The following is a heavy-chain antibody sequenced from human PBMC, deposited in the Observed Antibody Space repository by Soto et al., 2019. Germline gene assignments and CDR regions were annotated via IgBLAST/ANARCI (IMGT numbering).Heavy chain of an antibody. D-gene: IGHD5-18*01. CDR1: GFTFSSYA. J-gene: IGHJ6*02. CDR3: AKERGYNYGYDAMDV. CDR2: ISGSGGST. Sequence: EVQLLESGGGLVQPGGSLRLSCAASGFTFSSYAMSWVRQAPGKGLEWVSGISGSGGSTYYPDSVKGRFTISRDNSKTTLYLQTNSLRAEDAAVYYCAKERGYNYGYDAMDVWGQGTTVTVSS. V-gene: IGHV3-23*01.